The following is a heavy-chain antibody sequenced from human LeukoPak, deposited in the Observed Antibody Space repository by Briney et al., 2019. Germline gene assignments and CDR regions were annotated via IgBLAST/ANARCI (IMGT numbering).Heavy chain of an antibody. Sequence: NPSETLSLTCTVSGGSINSFYWTWIRQPPGKGLEWIGYIYYTESSYSNPSLKSRVTISVDTSKNQFSLKLSSVTAADTAVYYCARGKGYSNGWSNAGYYYYMDVWGKGTTVTVSS. J-gene: IGHJ6*03. CDR3: ARGKGYSNGWSNAGYYYYMDV. D-gene: IGHD5-18*01. CDR1: GGSINSFY. CDR2: IYYTESS. V-gene: IGHV4-59*01.